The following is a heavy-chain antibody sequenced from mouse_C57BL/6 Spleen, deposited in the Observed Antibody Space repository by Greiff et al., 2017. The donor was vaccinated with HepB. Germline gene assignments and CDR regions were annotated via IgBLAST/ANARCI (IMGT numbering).Heavy chain of an antibody. D-gene: IGHD1-1*01. CDR2: ISSGGSYT. V-gene: IGHV5-6*01. CDR3: ARAYYGSSRYAMDY. CDR1: GFTFSSYG. Sequence: EVKLMESGGDLVKPGGSLKLSCAASGFTFSSYGMSWVRQTPDKRLEWVATISSGGSYTYYPDSVKGRFTLTRDNAKNTLYLQMSSLKSEDTAMYYYARAYYGSSRYAMDYWGQGTSVTVSS. J-gene: IGHJ4*01.